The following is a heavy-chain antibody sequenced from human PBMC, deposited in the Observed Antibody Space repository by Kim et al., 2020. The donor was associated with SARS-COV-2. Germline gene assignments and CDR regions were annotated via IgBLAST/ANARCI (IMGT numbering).Heavy chain of an antibody. D-gene: IGHD6-19*01. CDR1: GFVFSNYW. CDR2: IKKDGNEK. J-gene: IGHJ6*02. V-gene: IGHV3-7*01. CDR3: VRDGGGTIAVTGPPSYYYGLAV. Sequence: GGSLRLSCAASGFVFSNYWMTWVRQAPGKGLEWVANIKKDGNEKFYVDSVKGRFTISRDNAKRSLFLQLNSLRHEDTAVYYCVRDGGGTIAVTGPPSYYYGLAVWGQGTTVTVSS.